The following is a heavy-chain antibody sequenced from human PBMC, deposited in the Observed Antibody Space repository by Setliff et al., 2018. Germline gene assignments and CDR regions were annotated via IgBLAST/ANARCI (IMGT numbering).Heavy chain of an antibody. CDR3: ARTGTYRYFDY. CDR1: GVSINSLNW. J-gene: IGHJ4*02. D-gene: IGHD1-26*01. V-gene: IGHV4-4*02. CDR2: IHSGGYT. Sequence: KTSETLSLTCAVSGVSINSLNWWTWVRQPPGKGLEWIGRIHSGGYTDFNPTLRSRVSMSVDTSANQFSLRLNSVTAADTAVYYCARTGTYRYFDYWSQGTLVTVSS.